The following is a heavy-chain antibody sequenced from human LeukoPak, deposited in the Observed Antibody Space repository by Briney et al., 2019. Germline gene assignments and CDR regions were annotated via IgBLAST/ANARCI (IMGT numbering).Heavy chain of an antibody. CDR1: GDSISSSNW. CDR2: IFHSGST. CDR3: ARGGTGHLDY. D-gene: IGHD7-27*01. V-gene: IGHV4-4*02. J-gene: IGHJ4*02. Sequence: SETLSPAWGVSGDSISSSNWWSWVRQPPGKGLEWIGEIFHSGSTNYNPSLKSRVTISVDKSKNQFFLKVNSVTAADTAVYYCARGGTGHLDYWGEGNLVTVSS.